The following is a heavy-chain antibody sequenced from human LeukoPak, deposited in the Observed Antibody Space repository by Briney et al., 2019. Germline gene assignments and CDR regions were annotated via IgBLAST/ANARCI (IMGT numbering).Heavy chain of an antibody. V-gene: IGHV3-21*01. Sequence: GGSLRLSCAASGFTFSSYSMNWVRQAPGKGLEWVSSISSSSSYIYYADSVKGRFTISRDNAKNSLYLQMNSLRAEDTAVYYCARSRLRDAGALDIWGQGTMVTVSS. CDR1: GFTFSSYS. CDR3: ARSRLRDAGALDI. D-gene: IGHD2-2*01. J-gene: IGHJ3*02. CDR2: ISSSSSYI.